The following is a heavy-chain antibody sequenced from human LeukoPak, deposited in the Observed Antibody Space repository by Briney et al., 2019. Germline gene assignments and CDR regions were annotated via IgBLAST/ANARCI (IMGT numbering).Heavy chain of an antibody. CDR2: ISGSGGST. D-gene: IGHD3-10*01. J-gene: IGHJ6*04. CDR1: GFTFSSYA. Sequence: GGSLRLSCAASGFTFSSYAMSWVRQAPGKGLEWVSAISGSGGSTYYADSVKGRFTISRDNSKNTLYLQMNGLRAEDTAVYYCAKTMVRGVIPYYGMDVWGKGTTVTVSS. CDR3: AKTMVRGVIPYYGMDV. V-gene: IGHV3-23*01.